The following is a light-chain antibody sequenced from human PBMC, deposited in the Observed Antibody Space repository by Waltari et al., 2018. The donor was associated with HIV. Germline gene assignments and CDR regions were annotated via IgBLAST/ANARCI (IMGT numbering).Light chain of an antibody. CDR3: QQYNTNSPRT. CDR2: RAS. CDR1: QSTSGW. J-gene: IGKJ1*01. Sequence: DIQLPLPPFTLSASVGHRVTITCRPSQSTSGWLAWYQQKPGKAPKLLIYRASSLESGVPSRFSGSGSGSEFTLTISSLQPDDFATYYCQQYNTNSPRTFGQGTKVEIK. V-gene: IGKV1-5*03.